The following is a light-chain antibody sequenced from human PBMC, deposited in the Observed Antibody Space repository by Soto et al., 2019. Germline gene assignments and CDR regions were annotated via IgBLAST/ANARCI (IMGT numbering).Light chain of an antibody. CDR1: QSLLYNNTYNY. J-gene: IGKJ5*01. V-gene: IGKV2-28*01. CDR3: MQALQSLT. CDR2: FGS. Sequence: PGEPASISCRSSQSLLYNNTYNYLDWYVQKPGQSPQLLIYFGSNRAPGVPDRFSGSGSGTDFTLKINRVEAEDVGTYYCMQALQSLTFGQGTRLEIK.